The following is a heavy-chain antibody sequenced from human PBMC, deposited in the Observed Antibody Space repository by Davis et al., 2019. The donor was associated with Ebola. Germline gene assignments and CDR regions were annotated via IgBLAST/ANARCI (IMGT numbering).Heavy chain of an antibody. CDR3: TIGTAR. CDR1: GFIVSDKY. CDR2: IYRDGRT. D-gene: IGHD1-1*01. V-gene: IGHV3-53*01. Sequence: PGGSLRLSCAASGFIVSDKYMSWVRQAPGKGLEWVSVIYRDGRTYHADSVKGRFTISRDNSKNTVYLQMNSLRAEDTAVYYCTIGTARWGQGTLVTVSS. J-gene: IGHJ4*02.